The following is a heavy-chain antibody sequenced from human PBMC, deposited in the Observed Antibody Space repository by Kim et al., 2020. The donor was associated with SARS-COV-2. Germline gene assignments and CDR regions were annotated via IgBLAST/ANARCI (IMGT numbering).Heavy chain of an antibody. D-gene: IGHD6-13*01. V-gene: IGHV1-18*01. CDR3: ARGGSSWWAY. J-gene: IGHJ4*02. Sequence: NYEQKLQDRATMTTDTSTDTAYMELRSLRSDDTAVYYCARGGSSWWAYWGQGTLVTVSS.